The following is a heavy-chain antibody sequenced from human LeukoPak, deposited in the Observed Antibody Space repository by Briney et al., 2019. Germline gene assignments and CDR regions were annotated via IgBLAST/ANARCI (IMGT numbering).Heavy chain of an antibody. V-gene: IGHV3-21*01. D-gene: IGHD6-19*01. CDR2: ISSSSSYK. CDR1: GYTLSSYS. CDR3: ARDFSAVAGV. J-gene: IGHJ4*02. Sequence: GGSLRLSCVASGYTLSSYSMNWVRQAPGKGLEWVSSISSSSSYKYYADSVKGRFTISRDNAKNSLFLQMSSLRGEDTAVYYCARDFSAVAGVWGQGALVTVSS.